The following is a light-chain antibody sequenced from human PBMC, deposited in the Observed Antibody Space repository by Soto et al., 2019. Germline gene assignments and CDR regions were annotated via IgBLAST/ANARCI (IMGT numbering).Light chain of an antibody. J-gene: IGKJ5*01. Sequence: IPMNQCPSSMSGSXGERVTICCQSSEEVSKFLHWYQQTIGXATKLXIYYASNLETGVTSMFSGSGYGKYFSFTISSLQPEDFATYECQQYSNLITFGQGTRLEIK. V-gene: IGKV1-33*01. CDR2: YAS. CDR1: EEVSKF. CDR3: QQYSNLIT.